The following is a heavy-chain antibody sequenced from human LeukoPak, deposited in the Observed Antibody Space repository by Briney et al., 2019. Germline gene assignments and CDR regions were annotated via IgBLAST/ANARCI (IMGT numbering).Heavy chain of an antibody. CDR1: GFTCSSYS. Sequence: PGGSLRLSCAASGFTCSSYSMNWVRQAPGKGLEWVSSISSSSSYIYYADSVKGRFTISRDNAKNSLYLQMNSLRAEDTAVYYCARELMYGRDTANNWFDPWGQGTLVTVSS. V-gene: IGHV3-21*01. J-gene: IGHJ5*02. CDR2: ISSSSSYI. CDR3: ARELMYGRDTANNWFDP. D-gene: IGHD5-18*01.